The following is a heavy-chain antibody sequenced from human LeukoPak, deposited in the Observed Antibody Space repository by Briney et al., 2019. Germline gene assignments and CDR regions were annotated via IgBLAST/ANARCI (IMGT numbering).Heavy chain of an antibody. Sequence: AGGSLRLSCAASGXTFSSYSMNWVRQAPGKGLEWVSFMYADGSTDYADPVKGRFTISRDNSKNTLYLQMNTLRAEDTAIYYCARDRYRSGCMDVWGQGTTVTVS. CDR1: GXTFSSYS. CDR3: ARDRYRSGCMDV. V-gene: IGHV3-53*01. CDR2: MYADGST. J-gene: IGHJ6*02. D-gene: IGHD6-19*01.